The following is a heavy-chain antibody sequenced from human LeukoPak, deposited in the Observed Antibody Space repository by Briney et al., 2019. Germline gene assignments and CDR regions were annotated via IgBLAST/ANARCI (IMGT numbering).Heavy chain of an antibody. CDR1: GFTFSSYA. V-gene: IGHV3-23*01. D-gene: IGHD5-12*01. J-gene: IGHJ4*02. Sequence: GGSLRLSCAASGFTFSSYAMSWVRQAPGKGLEWVSVISGSGGATYYADSVKGRFTISRDNSKNTLYLQMNNLRAEDTAVYYCAKDGVATITYDYWGQGTLVTVSS. CDR2: ISGSGGAT. CDR3: AKDGVATITYDY.